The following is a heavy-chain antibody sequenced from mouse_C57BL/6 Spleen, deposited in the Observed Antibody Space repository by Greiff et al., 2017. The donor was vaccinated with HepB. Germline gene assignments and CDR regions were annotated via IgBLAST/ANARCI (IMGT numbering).Heavy chain of an antibody. CDR1: GFNIKDDY. Sequence: VQLKQSGAELVRPGASVKLSCTASGFNIKDDYMHWVKQRPEQGLEWIGWIDPENGDTEYASKFQGKATITADTSSNTAYLPLSSLTSEDTAVYYCTTTMEAWFAYWGQGTLVTVSA. CDR3: TTTMEAWFAY. D-gene: IGHD1-1*02. CDR2: IDPENGDT. J-gene: IGHJ3*01. V-gene: IGHV14-4*01.